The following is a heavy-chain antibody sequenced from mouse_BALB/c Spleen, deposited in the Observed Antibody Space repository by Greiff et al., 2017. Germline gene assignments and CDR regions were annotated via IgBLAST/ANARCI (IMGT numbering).Heavy chain of an antibody. J-gene: IGHJ2*01. CDR1: GFTFSSFG. Sequence: DVHLVESGGGLVQPAGSRTLSCAASGFTFSSFGMHRVRLDPEKGLEWVAYISSGSSTIYYADTVKGRFTISRDNPKNTLFLQMSSLSSEDTAMYYCARQDYDGYFDYWGQGTTLTVSS. CDR3: ARQDYDGYFDY. D-gene: IGHD2-4*01. V-gene: IGHV5-17*02. CDR2: ISSGSSTI.